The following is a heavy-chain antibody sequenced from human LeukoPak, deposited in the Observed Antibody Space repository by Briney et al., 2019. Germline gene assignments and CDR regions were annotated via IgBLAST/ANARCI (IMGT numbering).Heavy chain of an antibody. CDR1: GFTFSDYY. J-gene: IGHJ4*02. CDR2: ISSSGSTI. Sequence: GESLRLSCAASGFTFSDYYMSWIRQAPGKGLEWVSYISSSGSTIYYADSVKGRFTISRDNAKNSLYLQMNSLRAEDTAVYYCARAYGSGSFPHDYWGQGTLVTVSS. V-gene: IGHV3-11*01. D-gene: IGHD3-10*01. CDR3: ARAYGSGSFPHDY.